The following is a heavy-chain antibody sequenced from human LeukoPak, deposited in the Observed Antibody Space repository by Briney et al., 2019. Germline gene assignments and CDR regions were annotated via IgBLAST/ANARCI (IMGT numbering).Heavy chain of an antibody. CDR3: AKVTWSDAYYGMDV. D-gene: IGHD1-1*01. J-gene: IGHJ6*02. V-gene: IGHV3-23*01. Sequence: GGSLRLPCAASGFTFSSYAMSWVRQAPGKGLEWVSAISGSGGSTYYADSVKGRFTISRDNSKNTLYLQMNSLRAEDTAVYYCAKVTWSDAYYGMDVWGQGTTVTVSS. CDR2: ISGSGGST. CDR1: GFTFSSYA.